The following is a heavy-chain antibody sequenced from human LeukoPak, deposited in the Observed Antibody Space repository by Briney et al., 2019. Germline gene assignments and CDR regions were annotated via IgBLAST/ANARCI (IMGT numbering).Heavy chain of an antibody. Sequence: SQTLSLTCTVSGGSISSGDYYWSWIRQPPGKGLEWIGYIYYSGSTYYNPSLKSRVIISVDTSKNQFSLKLSSVTAADTAVYYCGRVPYYYGSGSYFDYWGQGTLVTVSS. CDR3: GRVPYYYGSGSYFDY. CDR2: IYYSGST. CDR1: GGSISSGDYY. D-gene: IGHD3-10*01. V-gene: IGHV4-30-4*01. J-gene: IGHJ4*02.